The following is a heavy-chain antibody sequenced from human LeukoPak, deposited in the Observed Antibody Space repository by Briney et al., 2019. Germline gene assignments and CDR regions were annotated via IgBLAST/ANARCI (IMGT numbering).Heavy chain of an antibody. J-gene: IGHJ6*02. CDR2: ISSSSSYI. V-gene: IGHV3-21*01. CDR1: GFTFSSYS. CDR3: ARDGDSWRYYYYYGMDV. Sequence: PGGSLRLSCAASGFTFSSYSMNWVRQAPGKGLEWVSSISSSSSYIYYADSVKGRFTISRDNAKNSLYLQMNSLRAEDTAVYYCARDGDSWRYYYYYGMDVWGQGTTVTVSS. D-gene: IGHD2-15*01.